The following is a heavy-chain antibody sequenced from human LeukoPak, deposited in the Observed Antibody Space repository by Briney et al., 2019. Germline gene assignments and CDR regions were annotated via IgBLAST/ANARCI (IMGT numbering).Heavy chain of an antibody. J-gene: IGHJ5*02. CDR1: GGSISNFY. CDR3: ARDLPSYYFDSGNMFDP. Sequence: SETLSLTCTVSGGSISNFYWSWIRQPAGKGLEGIGRIYSSGRTNYNSSLKSRVAMSIDTSNNQFSLKLSSVTAADTAVYYCARDLPSYYFDSGNMFDPWGQGTLVTVSS. V-gene: IGHV4-4*07. D-gene: IGHD3-10*01. CDR2: IYSSGRT.